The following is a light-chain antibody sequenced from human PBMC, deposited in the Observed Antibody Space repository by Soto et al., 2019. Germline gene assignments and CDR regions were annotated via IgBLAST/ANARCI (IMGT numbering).Light chain of an antibody. CDR3: QQYNNSPRT. CDR2: GAS. CDR1: QSVSSN. V-gene: IGKV3-15*01. J-gene: IGKJ2*01. Sequence: EIVMTQSPATLSVSPGERATVSCRASQSVSSNLAWYQQKPGQAPRLLIYGASTRATAIPARFSGSGSGTEFTLTIGSLQSEDFAVYYCQQYNNSPRTFGQGTKLEIK.